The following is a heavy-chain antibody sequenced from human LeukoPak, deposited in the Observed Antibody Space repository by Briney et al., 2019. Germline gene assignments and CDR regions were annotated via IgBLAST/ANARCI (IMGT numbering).Heavy chain of an antibody. D-gene: IGHD2-2*01. J-gene: IGHJ6*04. CDR1: GYSFTSYW. V-gene: IGHV5-10-1*01. CDR2: IDPSDSYT. Sequence: GESLRISCKGSGYSFTSYWISWVRQMPGKGLEWMGRIDPSDSYTNYSPSFQGHVTISADKSISTAYLQWSSLKASDTAMYYCARRGIVPAEPPGYYYYGMDVWGKGTTVTVSS. CDR3: ARRGIVPAEPPGYYYYGMDV.